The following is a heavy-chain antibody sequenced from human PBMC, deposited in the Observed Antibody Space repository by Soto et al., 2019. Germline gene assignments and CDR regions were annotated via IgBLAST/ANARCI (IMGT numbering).Heavy chain of an antibody. CDR2: ISNTGGTR. Sequence: EVQLVESGGGLVQPGGSLRLSCAASGSTFSTYSMNWVRQAPGKGLEWVSYISNTGGTRYYADSVKGRITISRDNAKNSLYLQLTSLRQEDTAVYYCARDSSAAARRGGMDVWGQGITVTVSS. D-gene: IGHD6-6*01. CDR3: ARDSSAAARRGGMDV. J-gene: IGHJ6*02. V-gene: IGHV3-48*02. CDR1: GSTFSTYS.